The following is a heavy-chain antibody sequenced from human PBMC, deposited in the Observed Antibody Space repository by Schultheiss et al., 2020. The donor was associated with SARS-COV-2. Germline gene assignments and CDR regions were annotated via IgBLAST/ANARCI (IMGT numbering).Heavy chain of an antibody. D-gene: IGHD7-27*01. Sequence: SQTLSLTCTVSGGSISGFYWSWIRQPAGKGLEWIGRIYTSGSTNYNPSLKSRVTISVDTSKNQFSLKLSSVTAADTAVYYCARDLGPNWFDPWGQGTLVTVSS. CDR1: GGSISGFY. CDR2: IYTSGST. V-gene: IGHV4-4*07. CDR3: ARDLGPNWFDP. J-gene: IGHJ5*02.